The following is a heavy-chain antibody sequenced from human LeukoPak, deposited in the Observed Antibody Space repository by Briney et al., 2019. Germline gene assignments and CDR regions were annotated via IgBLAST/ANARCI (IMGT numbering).Heavy chain of an antibody. CDR3: VSTMIVVAKY. CDR1: GGSISSYY. Sequence: SETLSLTCTVSGGSISSYYWSWIRQPPGKGLEWIASMYYSGSINYNPSLKSRVTISVDTSKNQFSLKLSSVTAADTAVYYCVSTMIVVAKYWGQGTLVTVSS. CDR2: MYYSGSI. J-gene: IGHJ4*02. V-gene: IGHV4-59*04. D-gene: IGHD3-22*01.